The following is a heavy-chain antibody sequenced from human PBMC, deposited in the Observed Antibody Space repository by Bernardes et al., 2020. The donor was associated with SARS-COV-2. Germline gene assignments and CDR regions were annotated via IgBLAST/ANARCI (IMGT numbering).Heavy chain of an antibody. V-gene: IGHV4-30-4*01. Sequence: SETLSLTCTVSGGSISSGDYYWSWIRQPPGKGLEWIGYIYYSGSTYYNPSLKSRVTISVDTSKNQFSLNLSSVTAADTAVYYCARGLRGGSSSWYIGYYYYYGMDVWGQGTTVTVSS. CDR3: ARGLRGGSSSWYIGYYYYYGMDV. J-gene: IGHJ6*02. CDR2: IYYSGST. D-gene: IGHD6-13*01. CDR1: GGSISSGDYY.